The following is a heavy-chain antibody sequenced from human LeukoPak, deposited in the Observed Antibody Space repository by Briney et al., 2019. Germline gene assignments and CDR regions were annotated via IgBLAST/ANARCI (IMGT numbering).Heavy chain of an antibody. J-gene: IGHJ5*02. CDR1: GYTFIDHY. V-gene: IGHV1-2*02. D-gene: IGHD1-26*01. Sequence: AASLKVSCKASGYTFIDHYIQWVRQAPGQGLEWMGWIHPNSGATTSAQKFQGRVTMNRDVSISTAYMEVSSLTSDDTAMYYCARGVGATYNRFDPWGQGTLVTVSP. CDR3: ARGVGATYNRFDP. CDR2: IHPNSGAT.